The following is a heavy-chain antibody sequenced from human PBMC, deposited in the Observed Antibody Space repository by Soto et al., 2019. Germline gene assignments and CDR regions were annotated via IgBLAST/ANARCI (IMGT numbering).Heavy chain of an antibody. Sequence: RSLTCTVSGGPVTSDEDYWSWIRQSPGKGLEWIGYISNSGSTGYNPSLKTRLSVSVDRSKNQFTLRLTSVTAADTAVYFCATESGSTYGYFDYWGQGTQVTVSS. CDR2: ISNSGST. D-gene: IGHD5-18*01. CDR3: ATESGSTYGYFDY. CDR1: GGPVTSDEDY. J-gene: IGHJ4*02. V-gene: IGHV4-30-4*01.